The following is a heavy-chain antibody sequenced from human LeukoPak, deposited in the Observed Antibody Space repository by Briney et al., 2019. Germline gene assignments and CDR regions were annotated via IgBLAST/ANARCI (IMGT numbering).Heavy chain of an antibody. D-gene: IGHD3-22*01. CDR1: GFIFSRYG. V-gene: IGHV3-43D*03. J-gene: IGHJ6*02. CDR2: ISWDGGNT. Sequence: GGSLRLSCAASGFIFSRYGMHWVRQAPGKGLEWVSVISWDGGNTHYADSVKDRFTISRDNSKNFLYLQMNSLRAEDTALYYCAKDKGSGSFRYYYYGMDVWGQGTTVTVSS. CDR3: AKDKGSGSFRYYYYGMDV.